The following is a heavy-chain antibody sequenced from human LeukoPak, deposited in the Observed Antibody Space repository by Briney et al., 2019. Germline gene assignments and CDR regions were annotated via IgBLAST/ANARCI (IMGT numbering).Heavy chain of an antibody. V-gene: IGHV3-21*01. CDR1: GFTFSSYS. CDR3: ARGSAYGDY. Sequence: SGGSLRLSCAASGFTFSSYSMNWVRQARGKGVEWVSSISSSSTYIYCADSVKGRFTISRDNAKNSLYLQMNSLRAEDTAVYYCARGSAYGDYWGQGTLVTVSS. J-gene: IGHJ4*02. CDR2: ISSSSTYI. D-gene: IGHD5-12*01.